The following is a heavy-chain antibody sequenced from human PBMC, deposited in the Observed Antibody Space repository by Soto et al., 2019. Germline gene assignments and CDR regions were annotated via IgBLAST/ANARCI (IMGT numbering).Heavy chain of an antibody. D-gene: IGHD5-12*01. Sequence: ASVKVSCKASGYTFTSYYMHWVRQAPGQGLEWMGIINPSGGSTSYAQKFQGRVTMTRDTSTSTVYMELSSLRSEDTAVYYCAREHSGYEHHYYCGTDVWGTGPTVTLS. CDR1: GYTFTSYY. V-gene: IGHV1-46*03. J-gene: IGHJ6*04. CDR3: AREHSGYEHHYYCGTDV. CDR2: INPSGGST.